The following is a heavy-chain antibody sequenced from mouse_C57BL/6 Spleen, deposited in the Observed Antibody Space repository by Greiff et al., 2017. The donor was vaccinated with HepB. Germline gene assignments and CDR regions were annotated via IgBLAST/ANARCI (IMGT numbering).Heavy chain of an antibody. CDR2: IWTGGGT. CDR1: GFSLTSYA. J-gene: IGHJ2*01. Sequence: VQGVESGPGLVAPSQSLSITCTVSGFSLTSYAISWVRQPPGKGLEWLGVIWTGGGTNYNSALKSRLSISKDNSKSQVFLKMNSLQTDDTARYYCARRSDDYGLWYFDYWGQGTTLTVSS. V-gene: IGHV2-9-1*01. D-gene: IGHD2-4*01. CDR3: ARRSDDYGLWYFDY.